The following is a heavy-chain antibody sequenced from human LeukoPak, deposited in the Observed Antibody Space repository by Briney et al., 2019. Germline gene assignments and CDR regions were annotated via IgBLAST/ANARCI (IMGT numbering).Heavy chain of an antibody. CDR1: GGSISSSSYY. V-gene: IGHV4-39*01. D-gene: IGHD6-13*01. CDR2: IYYSGST. J-gene: IGHJ4*02. CDR3: ARTVAAAGTVAC. Sequence: PSQTLSLTCTVSGGSISSSSYYWGWIRQPPGKGLEWIGSIYYSGSTYYNPSLKSRVTISVDTSKNQFSLKLSSVTAADTAVYYCARTVAAAGTVACWGQGTLVTVSS.